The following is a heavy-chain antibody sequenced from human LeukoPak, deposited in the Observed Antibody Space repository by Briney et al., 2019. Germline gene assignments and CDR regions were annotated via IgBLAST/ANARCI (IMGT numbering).Heavy chain of an antibody. CDR2: IYYSGST. CDR1: GGSISSYY. D-gene: IGHD3-9*01. J-gene: IGHJ3*02. CDR3: ARAGDILTGDAFDI. Sequence: SETLSLTCTVSGGSISSYYWSWIRQPPGKGLEWIGYIYYSGSTNYNPSLKSRVTISVDTSKNQFSLKLSSVTAADTAVYYCARAGDILTGDAFDIWGQGTMVTVSS. V-gene: IGHV4-59*08.